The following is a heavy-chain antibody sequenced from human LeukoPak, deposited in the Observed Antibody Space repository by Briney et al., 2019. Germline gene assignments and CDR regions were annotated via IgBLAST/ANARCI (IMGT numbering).Heavy chain of an antibody. J-gene: IGHJ4*02. D-gene: IGHD5-12*01. CDR2: ISYDGSNK. CDR3: AKELVGGYDFDY. Sequence: SGGSLRLSCAASGFTFSSYAMHWVRQAPGKGLEWVAVISYDGSNKYYADSVKGRFTISRDNSKNTLYLQMNSLRAEDTAVYYCAKELVGGYDFDYWGQGTLVTVSS. CDR1: GFTFSSYA. V-gene: IGHV3-30-3*01.